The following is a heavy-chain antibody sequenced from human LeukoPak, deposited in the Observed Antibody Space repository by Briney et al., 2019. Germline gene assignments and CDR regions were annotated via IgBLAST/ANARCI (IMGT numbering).Heavy chain of an antibody. D-gene: IGHD1-26*01. CDR3: ARIVGASDY. CDR1: GGSITGSSYY. J-gene: IGHJ4*02. V-gene: IGHV4-39*02. CDR2: IYYSGST. Sequence: PSETLSLTCTISGGSITGSSYYWGWIRQSPGKGLEWIGNIYYSGSTYYNSSLKSRVTISIDTSKNHFSLRLTSVPASDTAVYYCARIVGASDYWGQGTLVTGSS.